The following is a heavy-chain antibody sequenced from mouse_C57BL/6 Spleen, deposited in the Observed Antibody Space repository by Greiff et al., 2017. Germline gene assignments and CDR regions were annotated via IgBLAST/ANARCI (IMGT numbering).Heavy chain of an antibody. D-gene: IGHD1-1*01. CDR3: AISYAYYFDY. CDR2: IDPSDSYT. J-gene: IGHJ2*01. Sequence: QVQLQQPGAELVKPGASVKLSCKASGYTFTSYWMQWVKQRPGQGLEWIGEIDPSDSYTNYNQKFKGKATLTVDTSSSTAYMQLSSLTSEDSAVYYCAISYAYYFDYWGQGTTLTVSS. V-gene: IGHV1-50*01. CDR1: GYTFTSYW.